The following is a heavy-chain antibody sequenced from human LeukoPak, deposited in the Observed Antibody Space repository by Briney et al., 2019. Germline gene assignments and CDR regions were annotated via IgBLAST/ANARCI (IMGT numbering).Heavy chain of an antibody. CDR2: INHSGST. CDR1: GGSFSGHY. Sequence: SETLSLTCAVYGGSFSGHYWTWIRQPPGKGLEWIGEINHSGSTNYNPSLKSRVTTSVDTSKNQFSLKLTSMTAADTAVYYCARKALRYCSGASCYYQLHAFDIWGQGTMVTVSS. V-gene: IGHV4-34*01. D-gene: IGHD2-15*01. J-gene: IGHJ3*02. CDR3: ARKALRYCSGASCYYQLHAFDI.